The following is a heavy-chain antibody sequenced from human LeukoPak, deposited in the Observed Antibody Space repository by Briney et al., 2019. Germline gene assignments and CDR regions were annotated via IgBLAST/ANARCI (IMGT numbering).Heavy chain of an antibody. Sequence: GGSLRLSCVASGFTFSSYTMNWVRQAPGKGLEWVSSISSSSSYIYYADSVKGRFTISRDSAKNSLYLQMNSLRAGDTAVYYCARGHIVIVPSPTDYWGQGTLVTVSS. CDR3: ARGHIVIVPSPTDY. CDR2: ISSSSSYI. J-gene: IGHJ4*02. CDR1: GFTFSSYT. V-gene: IGHV3-21*01. D-gene: IGHD2/OR15-2a*01.